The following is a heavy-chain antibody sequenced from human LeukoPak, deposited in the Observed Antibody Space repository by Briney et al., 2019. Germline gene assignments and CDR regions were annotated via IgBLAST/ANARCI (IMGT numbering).Heavy chain of an antibody. CDR1: GYTFTGYY. Sequence: ASVKVFCKASGYTFTGYYMHWVRQAPGQGLEWMGWINPNSGGTNYAQKFQGRVTMTRDTSISTAYMELSRLRSDDTAVYYCARIYCSSTSCYPHDAFDIWGQGTMVTVSS. J-gene: IGHJ3*02. CDR2: INPNSGGT. V-gene: IGHV1-2*02. CDR3: ARIYCSSTSCYPHDAFDI. D-gene: IGHD2-2*01.